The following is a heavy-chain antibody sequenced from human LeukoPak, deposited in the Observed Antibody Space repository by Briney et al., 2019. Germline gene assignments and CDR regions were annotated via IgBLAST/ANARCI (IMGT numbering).Heavy chain of an antibody. J-gene: IGHJ6*02. CDR3: ARGRNMVLYGMDV. V-gene: IGHV4-59*08. CDR2: IYYSGST. CDR1: GGSISSYY. D-gene: IGHD2-8*01. Sequence: SETLSLTCTVSGGSISSYYWGWIRQPPGKGLEWIGYIYYSGSTNYNPSLKSRVTISVDTSKNQFSLKLSSVTAADTAVYYCARGRNMVLYGMDVWGQGTTVTVSS.